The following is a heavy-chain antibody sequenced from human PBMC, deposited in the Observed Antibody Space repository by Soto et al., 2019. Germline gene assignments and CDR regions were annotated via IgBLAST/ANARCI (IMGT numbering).Heavy chain of an antibody. Sequence: SVKVSCKASGGTFSSYAISWVRQAPGQGLEWMGGIIPIFGTANYAQKFQGRVTITADESTSTAYMELSSLRSEDTAVYYCARDLRYNWNDFGMDVWGQGTTVTVSS. CDR1: GGTFSSYA. V-gene: IGHV1-69*13. CDR3: ARDLRYNWNDFGMDV. CDR2: IIPIFGTA. J-gene: IGHJ6*02. D-gene: IGHD1-20*01.